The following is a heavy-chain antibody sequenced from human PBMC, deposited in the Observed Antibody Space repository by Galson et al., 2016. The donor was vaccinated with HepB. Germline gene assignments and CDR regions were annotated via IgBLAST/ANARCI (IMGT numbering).Heavy chain of an antibody. J-gene: IGHJ2*01. V-gene: IGHV6-1*01. CDR2: TYYRSRWYD. Sequence: CAISGDSVSSNNAAWNWIRQSPSRGLEWLGRTYYRSRWYDDYAVSVKSRIIINADTSKNEFSLHLSSVTPEDTAVYYCARDPGYCSGGNCYPDSYFDLWGRGTLVTVSS. CDR1: GDSVSSNNAA. D-gene: IGHD2-15*01. CDR3: ARDPGYCSGGNCYPDSYFDL.